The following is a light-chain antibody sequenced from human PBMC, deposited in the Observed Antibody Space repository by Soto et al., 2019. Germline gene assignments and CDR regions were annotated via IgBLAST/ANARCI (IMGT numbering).Light chain of an antibody. J-gene: IGLJ2*01. CDR2: DNY. V-gene: IGLV1-51*01. Sequence: QSALTQPPSVSAAPGQRVTISCSGSSSNIGSNYVSWYQQLPGTAPKLLIYDNYKRPSGILDRFSGSTSGTSATLAIAGLQTGDEADYYCDSWDNSLSVVLFGGGTKLTVL. CDR3: DSWDNSLSVVL. CDR1: SSNIGSNY.